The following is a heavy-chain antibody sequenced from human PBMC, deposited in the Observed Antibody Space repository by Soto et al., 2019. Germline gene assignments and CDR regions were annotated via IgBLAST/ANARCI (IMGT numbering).Heavy chain of an antibody. CDR2: IYDSGST. CDR1: GGSVSSGSFY. V-gene: IGHV4-61*01. Sequence: QVQLQESGPGLVKPSETLSLTCTVSGGSVSSGSFYWSWIRQPPGKGLEWIGYIYDSGSTNYNPSLKSRVTISVDTSKNQFSLKLSSVTAADTAVYYCARDSSKWNYFVWCQGTLVTVSS. D-gene: IGHD1-7*01. CDR3: ARDSSKWNYFV. J-gene: IGHJ4*02.